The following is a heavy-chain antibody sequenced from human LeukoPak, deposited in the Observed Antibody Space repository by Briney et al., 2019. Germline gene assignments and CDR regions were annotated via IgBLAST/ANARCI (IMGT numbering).Heavy chain of an antibody. J-gene: IGHJ4*02. Sequence: GGSLRLSCAASGFTFSSYGVHWVRQAPGKGLEWVAVISYDGSNKYYADSVKGRFTISRDNSKNTLYLQMNSLRAEDTAVYYCAKQVYSGYDFDYWGQGTLVTVSS. V-gene: IGHV3-30*18. D-gene: IGHD5-12*01. CDR1: GFTFSSYG. CDR2: ISYDGSNK. CDR3: AKQVYSGYDFDY.